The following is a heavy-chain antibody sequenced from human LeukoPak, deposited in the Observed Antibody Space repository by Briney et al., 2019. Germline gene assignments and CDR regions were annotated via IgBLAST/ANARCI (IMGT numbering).Heavy chain of an antibody. CDR2: IKQDGSEK. D-gene: IGHD2-2*01. J-gene: IGHJ4*02. V-gene: IGHV3-7*04. CDR3: ARGYCSSTSCYHFDY. Sequence: PGGSLRLSCAASGFTFSSYWMSWVRQAPGKGLEWVANIKQDGSEKYYVDSVKGRFTISRDNAKNSLYLQMNSQRAEDTAVYYCARGYCSSTSCYHFDYWGQGTLVTVSS. CDR1: GFTFSSYW.